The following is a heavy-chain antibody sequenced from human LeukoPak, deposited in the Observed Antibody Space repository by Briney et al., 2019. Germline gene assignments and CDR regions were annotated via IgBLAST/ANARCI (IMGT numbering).Heavy chain of an antibody. J-gene: IGHJ4*02. CDR3: ARRGPRGTDFDF. Sequence: KPSETLSLTCTVSGGSISDYYWNWIRQPPGKGLEWIGYIYYRGSSNFNPSLKSRVTISVDTSKNHLSLKLTSVTAADTAVYYCARRGPRGTDFDFWGQGTLVTVSS. CDR1: GGSISDYY. D-gene: IGHD1-26*01. CDR2: IYYRGSS. V-gene: IGHV4-59*01.